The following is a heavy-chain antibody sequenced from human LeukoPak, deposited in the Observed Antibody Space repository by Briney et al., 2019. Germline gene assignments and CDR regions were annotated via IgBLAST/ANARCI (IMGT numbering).Heavy chain of an antibody. CDR1: GFTFSSYG. V-gene: IGHV3-30*18. CDR2: ISYDGSNK. CDR3: AKVADIVLVVAASTILDY. D-gene: IGHD2-15*01. Sequence: PGGSLRLSCAASGFTFSSYGMHWVRQAPGKGLEWVAVISYDGSNKYYADSVKGRFTISRDNSKNTLYLQMNSLRAEDTAVYYCAKVADIVLVVAASTILDYWGQGTLVTVSS. J-gene: IGHJ4*02.